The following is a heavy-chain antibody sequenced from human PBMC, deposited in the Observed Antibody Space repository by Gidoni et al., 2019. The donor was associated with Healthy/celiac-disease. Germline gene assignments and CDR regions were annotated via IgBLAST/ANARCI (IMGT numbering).Heavy chain of an antibody. D-gene: IGHD3-16*01. V-gene: IGHV4-39*01. Sequence: QLQLQESGPGLVKPSETLSLTCTVSGGSISSSSYYWGWIRQPPGKGLEWIGSIYYSGSTYYHPSLKSRVTISVDASTNRFSLKLSSLTAADTAVYYCARGHYEWAPPLGAFDYWGQGTLVTVSS. CDR2: IYYSGST. CDR3: ARGHYEWAPPLGAFDY. CDR1: GGSISSSSYY. J-gene: IGHJ4*02.